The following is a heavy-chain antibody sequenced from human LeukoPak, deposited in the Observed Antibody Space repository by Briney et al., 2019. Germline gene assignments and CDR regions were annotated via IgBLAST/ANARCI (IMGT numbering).Heavy chain of an antibody. Sequence: PPGGSLTLSCAASGFTFSGSAMHWVRQASGKGLEWVGRIRSKANSYATAYAASVKGRFTISRDDSKNTAYLQMNSLKTEDTAVYYCARFKSGWSDAFDIWGQGTMVTVSS. D-gene: IGHD6-19*01. CDR3: ARFKSGWSDAFDI. CDR1: GFTFSGSA. CDR2: IRSKANSYAT. V-gene: IGHV3-73*01. J-gene: IGHJ3*02.